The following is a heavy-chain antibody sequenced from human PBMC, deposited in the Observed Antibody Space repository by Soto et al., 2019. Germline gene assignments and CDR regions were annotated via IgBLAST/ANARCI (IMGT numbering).Heavy chain of an antibody. CDR2: ISYDGGNK. D-gene: IGHD1-1*01. Sequence: GGSLRLSCAASGFTFSSYAMHWVRQAPGKGLEWVAVISYDGGNKYYADSVKGRFTISRDNSKNTLYLQMNSLRAEDTAVYYCAKRATGTYFDYWGQGTLVTVSS. CDR1: GFTFSSYA. CDR3: AKRATGTYFDY. V-gene: IGHV3-30-3*02. J-gene: IGHJ4*02.